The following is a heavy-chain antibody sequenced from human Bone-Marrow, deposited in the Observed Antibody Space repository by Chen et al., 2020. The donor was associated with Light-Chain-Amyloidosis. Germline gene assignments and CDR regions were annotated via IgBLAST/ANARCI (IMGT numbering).Heavy chain of an antibody. CDR1: GYTFTGYY. CDR2: INPNSGGT. V-gene: IGHV1-2*02. CDR3: ARDSGAVWFRGAFDI. J-gene: IGHJ3*02. Sequence: QVQLVQSGAEVKKPGASVKVSCKASGYTFTGYYMHWVRQAPGQGLEWMGWINPNSGGTSDAQKFQGRVTMTRDTSISTAYMELSRLRSDDTAVYYCARDSGAVWFRGAFDIWGQGTMVTVSS. D-gene: IGHD3-10*01.